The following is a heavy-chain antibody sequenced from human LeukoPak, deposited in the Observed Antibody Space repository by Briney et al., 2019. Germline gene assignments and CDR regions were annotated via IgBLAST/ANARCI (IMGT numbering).Heavy chain of an antibody. Sequence: EASVKVSCKASGYTFTSYGISWVRQAPGQGLEWMGWISANNGDKDYAQKFQGRVTMTTDTSTSTANMELRSLRSDDTAVYYCARESHDTREDYWGQGTLVTVSS. CDR1: GYTFTSYG. D-gene: IGHD3-22*01. CDR3: ARESHDTREDY. CDR2: ISANNGDK. J-gene: IGHJ4*02. V-gene: IGHV1-18*01.